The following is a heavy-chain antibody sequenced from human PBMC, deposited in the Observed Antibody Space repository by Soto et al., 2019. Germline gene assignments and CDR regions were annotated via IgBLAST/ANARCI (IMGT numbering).Heavy chain of an antibody. CDR3: ARTGDFWSGYTFDF. J-gene: IGHJ4*02. D-gene: IGHD3-3*01. V-gene: IGHV3-48*03. Sequence: LRLSCEASGFNFSDYEMNWVRQTPGKGLKWLSYINSGGTTSYYADSLRGRFTISRDNAKNLLYLQINSLRADDTAVYHCARTGDFWSGYTFDFWGQGALVTV. CDR2: INSGGTTS. CDR1: GFNFSDYE.